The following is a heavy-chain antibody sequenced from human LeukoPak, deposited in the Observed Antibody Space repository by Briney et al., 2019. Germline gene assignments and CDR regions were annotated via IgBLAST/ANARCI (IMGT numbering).Heavy chain of an antibody. CDR1: GFTFDDYG. D-gene: IGHD3-10*01. J-gene: IGHJ3*02. V-gene: IGHV3-20*04. CDR3: ARAPPSPVLLWFGEPRGAFDI. Sequence: GGSLRLSCAASGFTFDDYGMSWVRQAPGKGLEWVSGINWNGGSTGYADSVKGRFTISRDNAKNSLYLQMNSLRAEDTALYYCARAPPSPVLLWFGEPRGAFDIWGQGTMVTVSS. CDR2: INWNGGST.